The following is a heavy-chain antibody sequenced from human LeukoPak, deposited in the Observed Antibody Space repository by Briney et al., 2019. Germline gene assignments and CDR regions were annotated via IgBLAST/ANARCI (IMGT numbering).Heavy chain of an antibody. V-gene: IGHV3-23*01. Sequence: GGSLRLSCAASGFTFSDYAMSWVRQAPGQGLEWVSTISDDGSGSYYADSVKGRFTISRDNSKNTLFLQINSLRAEDSAVYYCATDRERDPSVYYLVGGQGTLITVSS. CDR2: ISDDGSGS. CDR3: ATDRERDPSVYYLV. J-gene: IGHJ4*02. CDR1: GFTFSDYA. D-gene: IGHD3-22*01.